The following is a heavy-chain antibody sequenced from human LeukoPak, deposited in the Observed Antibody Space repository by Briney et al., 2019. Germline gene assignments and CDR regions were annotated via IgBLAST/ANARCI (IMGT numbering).Heavy chain of an antibody. CDR2: IYYSGST. V-gene: IGHV4-59*08. D-gene: IGHD6-19*01. CDR1: VGSISSYS. CDR3: ARGGGWYPD. Sequence: PSETLSLTCTVSVGSISSYSWSWIRQPPGKGLEWIGYIYYSGSTNYNPSLKSRVTISVDTSKNQFSLRLSSVTAADTAVYYCARGGGWYPDWGQGTLVTVSS. J-gene: IGHJ4*02.